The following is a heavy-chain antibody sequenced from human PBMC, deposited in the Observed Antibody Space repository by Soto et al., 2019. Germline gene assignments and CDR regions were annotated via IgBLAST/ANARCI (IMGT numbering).Heavy chain of an antibody. CDR2: IYSGGST. D-gene: IGHD3-22*01. CDR1: GFTVSSNY. CDR3: ARGRNYYDSSGYSFGYYGMDV. Sequence: GGSLRLSCAASGFTVSSNYMSWVRQAPGKGLEWVSVIYSGGSTYYADSVKGRFTISRDNSKNTLYLQMNSLRAEDTAVYYCARGRNYYDSSGYSFGYYGMDVWGQGTTVTVSS. V-gene: IGHV3-53*01. J-gene: IGHJ6*02.